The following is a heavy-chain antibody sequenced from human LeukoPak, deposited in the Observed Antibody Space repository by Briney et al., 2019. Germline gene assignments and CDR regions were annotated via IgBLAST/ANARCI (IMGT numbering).Heavy chain of an antibody. J-gene: IGHJ3*02. CDR1: GGSISSGGYY. CDR2: IYYSGST. CDR3: ARGHHYDILTGYYEFYAFDI. Sequence: SETLSLTCTVSGGSISSGGYYWSWIRQHPGKGLEWIGYIYYSGSTYYNPSLKSRVTISVDTSKNQFSLKLSSVTAADTAVYYCARGHHYDILTGYYEFYAFDIWGQGTVVTVSS. D-gene: IGHD3-9*01. V-gene: IGHV4-31*03.